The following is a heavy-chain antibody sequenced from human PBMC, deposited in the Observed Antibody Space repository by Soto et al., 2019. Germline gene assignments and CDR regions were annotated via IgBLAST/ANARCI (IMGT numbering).Heavy chain of an antibody. D-gene: IGHD2-2*01. Sequence: EVQLVESGGGLVKPGGSLRLSCAASGFTFSSYSMNWVRQAPGKGLEWVSSISSSSSYIYYADSVKGRFTISRDNAKNSLYLQMNSLRAEVTAVYYCARFAVPAAIPSTARGQGTLVPVSS. V-gene: IGHV3-21*01. J-gene: IGHJ4*02. CDR2: ISSSSSYI. CDR1: GFTFSSYS. CDR3: ARFAVPAAIPSTA.